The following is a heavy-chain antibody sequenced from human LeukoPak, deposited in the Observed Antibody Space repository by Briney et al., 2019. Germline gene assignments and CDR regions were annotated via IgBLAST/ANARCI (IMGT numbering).Heavy chain of an antibody. Sequence: PGGSLRLSCAASGFTFSSSGMHWVRQAPGKGLEWVAFVSYDGGKKYYADSVKGRFTISRDNSKNTLYLQMNSLRAEDTAVYYCAKDYYDSSGYYNDAFDMWGQGTMVTVPS. V-gene: IGHV3-30*18. CDR3: AKDYYDSSGYYNDAFDM. CDR2: VSYDGGKK. CDR1: GFTFSSSG. J-gene: IGHJ3*02. D-gene: IGHD3-22*01.